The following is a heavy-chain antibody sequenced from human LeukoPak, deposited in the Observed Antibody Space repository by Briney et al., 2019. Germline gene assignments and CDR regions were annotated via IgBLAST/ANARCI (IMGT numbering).Heavy chain of an antibody. Sequence: ASVKVSCKASGYTFTSYDINWVRQATGQGLEWMGWMNPNSGNTGYAQKFQGRVTMTRNTSISTAYMELSSLRSEDTAVYYCARGLFLDDAFDIWGQGTMVTVSP. V-gene: IGHV1-8*01. CDR2: MNPNSGNT. J-gene: IGHJ3*02. CDR1: GYTFTSYD. CDR3: ARGLFLDDAFDI.